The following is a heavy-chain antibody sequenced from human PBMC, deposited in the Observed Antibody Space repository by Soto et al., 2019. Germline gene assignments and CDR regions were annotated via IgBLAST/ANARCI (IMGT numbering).Heavy chain of an antibody. CDR1: GYPFTNYG. Sequence: ASMKVSCKASGYPFTNYGISWVRQAPGQGLEWMGWISAYNGNTNYAQKVQGRVSMTIDTSTTTAYMELRSLTSDDTAVYYCAKNGQPPYYYYGLDVWGQGTKVTVS. D-gene: IGHD2-8*01. V-gene: IGHV1-18*01. CDR2: ISAYNGNT. J-gene: IGHJ6*02. CDR3: AKNGQPPYYYYGLDV.